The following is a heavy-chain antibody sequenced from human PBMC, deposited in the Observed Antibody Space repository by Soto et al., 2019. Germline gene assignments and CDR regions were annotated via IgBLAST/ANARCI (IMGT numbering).Heavy chain of an antibody. CDR1: GGSISSYY. J-gene: IGHJ5*02. V-gene: IGHV4-4*07. CDR3: ARDLPEPTYYDILTGLGNWFDP. D-gene: IGHD3-9*01. CDR2: IYTSGST. Sequence: PWETLSLTCTVSGGSISSYYWSWIRQPAGKGLEWIGRIYTSGSTNYNPSLKSRVTMSVDTSKNQFSLKLSSVTAADTAVYYCARDLPEPTYYDILTGLGNWFDPWGQGTLVTVSS.